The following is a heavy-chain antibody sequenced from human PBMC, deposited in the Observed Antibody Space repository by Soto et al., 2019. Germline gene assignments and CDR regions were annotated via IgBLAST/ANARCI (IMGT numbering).Heavy chain of an antibody. Sequence: PSETLSLTCTVSGGSISSGGYYWSWIRQHPGKGLEWIGYIYYSGSTYYNPSLKSRVTISVDTSKNQFSLTVSSVTAADTAVYYCARVGSSGWYYLDYWGQGTLVPVSS. V-gene: IGHV4-31*03. CDR3: ARVGSSGWYYLDY. J-gene: IGHJ4*02. D-gene: IGHD6-19*01. CDR1: GGSISSGGYY. CDR2: IYYSGST.